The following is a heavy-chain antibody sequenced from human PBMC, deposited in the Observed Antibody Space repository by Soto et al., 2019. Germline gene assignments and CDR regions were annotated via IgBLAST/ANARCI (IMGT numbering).Heavy chain of an antibody. Sequence: GESLKIYCKGSGSSFTSYWIGWVRQMPGKGLEWMGIIYPGDSDTRYSPSFQGQVTISADKSISTAYLQWSSLKASDTAMYYCAGVVMASNYYDSSGYYDFDAFDIWGQGTMVTVSS. J-gene: IGHJ3*02. CDR1: GSSFTSYW. CDR3: AGVVMASNYYDSSGYYDFDAFDI. CDR2: IYPGDSDT. V-gene: IGHV5-51*01. D-gene: IGHD3-22*01.